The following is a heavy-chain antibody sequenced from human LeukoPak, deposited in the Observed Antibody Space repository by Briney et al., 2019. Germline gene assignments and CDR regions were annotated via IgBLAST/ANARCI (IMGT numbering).Heavy chain of an antibody. CDR1: GGSISSSSYY. J-gene: IGHJ3*02. Sequence: SETLSLTCTVSGGSISSSSYYWGWIRQPPGKGLEWIGSIYYSGSTYYNPSLKSRVTISVDTSKNQFSLKLSSVTAADTAVYYCARRDGYNHDAFDIWGQGTMVTVSS. CDR2: IYYSGST. V-gene: IGHV4-39*07. CDR3: ARRDGYNHDAFDI. D-gene: IGHD5-24*01.